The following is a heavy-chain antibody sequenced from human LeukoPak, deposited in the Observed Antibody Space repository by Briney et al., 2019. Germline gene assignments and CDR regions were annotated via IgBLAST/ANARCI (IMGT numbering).Heavy chain of an antibody. V-gene: IGHV4-61*02. CDR3: ARVTTGGYYNC. Sequence: SQTLSLTCSVSGGSISSGSYYWSWIRQPAGKGLEWIGRIYTSGSTNYNPSLKSRVTISVDTSKNQFSLKLSSVTAADTAVYYCARVTTGGYYNCWGQGTLVTVSS. D-gene: IGHD3-22*01. CDR1: GGSISSGSYY. J-gene: IGHJ4*02. CDR2: IYTSGST.